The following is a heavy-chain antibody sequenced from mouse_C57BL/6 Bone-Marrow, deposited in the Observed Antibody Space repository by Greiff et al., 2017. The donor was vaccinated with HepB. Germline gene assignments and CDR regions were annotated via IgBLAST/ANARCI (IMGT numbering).Heavy chain of an antibody. CDR2: IYPGSGST. CDR1: GYTFTSYW. CDR3: ARYAYYAMDY. J-gene: IGHJ4*01. Sequence: VQLQQPGAELVKPGASVKMSCKASGYTFTSYWITWVKQRPGQGLEWIGDIYPGSGSTNYNEKFKSKATLTVDTPSSTAYMQLSSLTSEDSAVYYCARYAYYAMDYWGQGTSVTVSS. V-gene: IGHV1-55*01.